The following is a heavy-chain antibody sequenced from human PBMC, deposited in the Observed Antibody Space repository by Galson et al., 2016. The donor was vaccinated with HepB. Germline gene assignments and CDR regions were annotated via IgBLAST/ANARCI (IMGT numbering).Heavy chain of an antibody. CDR2: IWFDGSKK. CDR1: GFTLSIYG. Sequence: SLRLSCAASGFTLSIYGMHWVRQAPGKGLEWVAVIWFDGSKKYYVDSVKGRFTISRDDSKNTLYPQMDSLRAEDTAVYFCARDSLINQDDVFDVWGQGTRVTVSS. CDR3: ARDSLINQDDVFDV. J-gene: IGHJ3*01. D-gene: IGHD5-24*01. V-gene: IGHV3-33*01.